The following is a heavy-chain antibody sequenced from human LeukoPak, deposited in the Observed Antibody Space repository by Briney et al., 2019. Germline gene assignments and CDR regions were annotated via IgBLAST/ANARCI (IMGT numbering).Heavy chain of an antibody. CDR3: ARLCQVTTCAKFEH. J-gene: IGHJ4*02. CDR2: MYYSGSGST. D-gene: IGHD4-17*01. Sequence: PSETLSLTCTVSGGSISSSSYYWGWIRQPPGKGLEWIGSMYYSGSGSTYYNPSLKSRVTISVDTSKNQFSLKLSSVTAADTAVYYFARLCQVTTCAKFEHWGQGILVTVSS. CDR1: GGSISSSSYY. V-gene: IGHV4-39*01.